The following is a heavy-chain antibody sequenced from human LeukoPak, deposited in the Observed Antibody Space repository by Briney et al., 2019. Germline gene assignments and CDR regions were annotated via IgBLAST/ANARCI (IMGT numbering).Heavy chain of an antibody. J-gene: IGHJ4*02. CDR2: IYHSGST. CDR3: VRENYSSGWYGIIDY. CDR1: GGSISSNNW. V-gene: IGHV4-4*02. Sequence: SETLSLTCTVSGGSISSNNWWSWVRQPPGKGLEWIGEIYHSGSTNYNPSLKSRVTISVDTSKNQFSLKLSSVTAADTAVYYCVRENYSSGWYGIIDYWGQGTLVTVSS. D-gene: IGHD6-19*01.